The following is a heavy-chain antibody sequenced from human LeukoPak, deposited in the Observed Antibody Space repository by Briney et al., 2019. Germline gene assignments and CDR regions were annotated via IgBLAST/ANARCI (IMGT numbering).Heavy chain of an antibody. CDR3: ARGGVATIDRLRGSLSPRGRAFDI. V-gene: IGHV3-11*01. CDR2: ISSSGSTI. J-gene: IGHJ3*02. CDR1: GFTFSDYY. D-gene: IGHD5-12*01. Sequence: GGSLRLSCAASGFTFSDYYMSWIRQAPGKGLEWVSYISSSGSTIYYADSVKGRFTISRDNAKNSLYLQMNSLRAEDTAVYYCARGGVATIDRLRGSLSPRGRAFDIWGQGTMVTVSS.